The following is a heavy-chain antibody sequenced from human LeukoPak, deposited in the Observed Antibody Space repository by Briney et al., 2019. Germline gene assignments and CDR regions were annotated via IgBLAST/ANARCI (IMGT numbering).Heavy chain of an antibody. J-gene: IGHJ4*02. CDR2: IYYSGST. D-gene: IGHD6-6*01. CDR1: GGSISSYY. Sequence: SETLSLTCTVSGGSISSYYWSWIRQPPGKGLEWIGYIYYSGSTNYNPSLTRRVTISVDTSKNHFSLKLSSVPAADTAVYYCARQKGGSSSADYWGEGTLVTVS. V-gene: IGHV4-59*08. CDR3: ARQKGGSSSADY.